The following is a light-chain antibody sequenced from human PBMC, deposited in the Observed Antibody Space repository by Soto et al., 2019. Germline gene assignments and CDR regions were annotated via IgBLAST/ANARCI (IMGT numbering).Light chain of an antibody. CDR3: QQYYSTPLT. J-gene: IGKJ4*01. Sequence: DIHMTQSPSSLSASVGDRVIITCRASQDIHNRLGWYRQKPEKARKSLIYRASNLQSGVPSRFIGSGSGTEFTLTINNLQPEDVAIYFCQQYYSTPLTFGGGTRVEIK. CDR2: RAS. CDR1: QDIHNR. V-gene: IGKV1D-16*01.